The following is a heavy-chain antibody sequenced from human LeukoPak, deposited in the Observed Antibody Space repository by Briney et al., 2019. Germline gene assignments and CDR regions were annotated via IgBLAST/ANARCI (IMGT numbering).Heavy chain of an antibody. CDR3: ARGPWFGYRRNYYYGMDV. D-gene: IGHD3-10*01. J-gene: IGHJ6*02. CDR2: INHSGST. V-gene: IGHV4-34*01. Sequence: SETLSLTCTVYGGSFSGYYWSWIRQPPGKGLEWIGEINHSGSTNYNPSLKSRVTISVDTSKNQFSLKLSSVTAADTAVYYCARGPWFGYRRNYYYGMDVWGQGTTVTVSS. CDR1: GGSFSGYY.